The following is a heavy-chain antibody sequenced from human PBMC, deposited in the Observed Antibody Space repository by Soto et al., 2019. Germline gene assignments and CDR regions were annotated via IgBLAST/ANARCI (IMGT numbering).Heavy chain of an antibody. CDR2: ISSSSSYI. J-gene: IGHJ5*02. D-gene: IGHD2-2*01. CDR3: AREGGGDIVVVPAAIDWFDP. Sequence: GGSLRLSCAASGFTFSSYSMNWVRQAPGKGLEWVSSISSSSSYIYYADSVKGRFTISRDNAKNSLYLQMNSLRAEDTAVYYCAREGGGDIVVVPAAIDWFDPWGQGTLVTVSS. CDR1: GFTFSSYS. V-gene: IGHV3-21*01.